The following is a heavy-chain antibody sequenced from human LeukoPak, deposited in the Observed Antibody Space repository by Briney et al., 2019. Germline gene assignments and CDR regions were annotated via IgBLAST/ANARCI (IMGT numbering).Heavy chain of an antibody. V-gene: IGHV5-51*01. CDR1: GYSFFNYW. J-gene: IGHJ4*02. CDR3: ARSRDVAGTYRSFDY. CDR2: IYPGDSDT. Sequence: GESLKISCVGSGYSFFNYWIGWVRQMPGKGLEWVGIIYPGDSDTRYSPSFQGQLTISVDESITTAFLQWGSLKASDTAIYYCARSRDVAGTYRSFDYWGQGTLVAVSP. D-gene: IGHD6-19*01.